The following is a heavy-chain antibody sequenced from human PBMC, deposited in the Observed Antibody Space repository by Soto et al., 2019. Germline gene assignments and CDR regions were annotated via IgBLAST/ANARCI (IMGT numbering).Heavy chain of an antibody. CDR1: GFTFEDHV. CDR2: ISWNRGNV. V-gene: IGHV3-9*01. J-gene: IGHJ4*02. D-gene: IGHD6-19*01. Sequence: EEQLVESGGDLVQPGRSLRLSCAASGFTFEDHVMHWVRQAPGKGLEWVSSISWNRGNVGYADSVKGRFTISRDNTKNTLYLRMTSLRVEDRALYYCVKEAISSGWSGGRIYYFDYWGQGTLVSVSS. CDR3: VKEAISSGWSGGRIYYFDY.